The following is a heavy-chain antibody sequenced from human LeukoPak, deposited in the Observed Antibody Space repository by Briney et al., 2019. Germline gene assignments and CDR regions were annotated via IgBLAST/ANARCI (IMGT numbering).Heavy chain of an antibody. CDR3: AKLRDIVATPYAFDI. CDR1: GFTFSSYS. V-gene: IGHV3-21*04. Sequence: KTGGSLRLSCAASGFTFSSYSMNWVRQAPGKGLEWVSSISSSSSYIYYADSVKGRFTISRDNAKNSLYLQMNSLRAEDTAVYYCAKLRDIVATPYAFDIWGQGTMVTVSS. J-gene: IGHJ3*02. D-gene: IGHD5-12*01. CDR2: ISSSSSYI.